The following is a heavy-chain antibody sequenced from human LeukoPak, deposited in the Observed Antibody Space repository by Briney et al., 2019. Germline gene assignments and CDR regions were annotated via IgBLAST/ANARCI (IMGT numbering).Heavy chain of an antibody. CDR2: ISGSGGST. Sequence: GGSLRLSCAASGFTFSSYAMSWVRQAPGKGLEWVSAISGSGGSTYYADSVKGRFTISRDNSKNTLYLQMNSLRAEDTAVYYCAKDPDCSSTSCYSTFDAFDIWGQGTTVTVSS. CDR1: GFTFSSYA. V-gene: IGHV3-23*01. D-gene: IGHD2-2*01. CDR3: AKDPDCSSTSCYSTFDAFDI. J-gene: IGHJ3*02.